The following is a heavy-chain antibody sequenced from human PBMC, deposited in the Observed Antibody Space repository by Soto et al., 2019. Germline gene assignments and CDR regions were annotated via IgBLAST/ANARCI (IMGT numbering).Heavy chain of an antibody. Sequence: QVQLVQSGAEVKKPGASVKVSCKASGYTFTSYDINWVRQATGQGLEWMGWMNPNSGNTGYAQKFQGRVTMTRNTSISTAYMERSSLRSEDTAVYYCARGRYCSGGSCYRGDFQHWGQGTLVTVSS. D-gene: IGHD2-15*01. V-gene: IGHV1-8*01. CDR2: MNPNSGNT. CDR3: ARGRYCSGGSCYRGDFQH. CDR1: GYTFTSYD. J-gene: IGHJ1*01.